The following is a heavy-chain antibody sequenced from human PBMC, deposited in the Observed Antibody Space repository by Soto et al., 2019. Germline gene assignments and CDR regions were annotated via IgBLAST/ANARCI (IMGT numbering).Heavy chain of an antibody. J-gene: IGHJ5*02. CDR3: ARGQRFSDWFDP. D-gene: IGHD3-3*01. V-gene: IGHV4-4*07. CDR2: IYSSGST. CDR1: GGAISTYY. Sequence: PSETLSLTCTVSGGAISTYYWTWIRQPAGKGLEWIGRIYSSGSTKYNPSLQSRVTMSLDTSNNQFSLRLTSVTAADTAVYYCARGQRFSDWFDPWGQGTSVTVYS.